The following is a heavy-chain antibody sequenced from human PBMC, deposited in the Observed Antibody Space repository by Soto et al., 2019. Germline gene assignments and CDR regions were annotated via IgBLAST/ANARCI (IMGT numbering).Heavy chain of an antibody. J-gene: IGHJ4*02. CDR1: GYTFSSYV. V-gene: IGHV1-18*04. CDR3: AREGGVWGSFRYFDY. CDR2: ISPYHGNT. D-gene: IGHD3-16*02. Sequence: QVQLVQSGVEVQKPGASVKVSCKASGYTFSSYVINWLRQAPGQGLEWIGWISPYHGNTNYGQNLQGRVTMTTDTTPSIVDMELRSLRSDDTAVYYCAREGGVWGSFRYFDYWGQGTLVTVSP.